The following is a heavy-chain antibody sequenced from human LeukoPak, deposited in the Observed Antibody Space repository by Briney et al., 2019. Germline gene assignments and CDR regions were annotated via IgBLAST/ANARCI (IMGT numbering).Heavy chain of an antibody. Sequence: SETLSLTCAVYGGSFSGYYWSWIRQPPGKGLEWIGEINHSGSTNYNPSLKSRVTISVDTSKNQFSLKLSSVTAADTAVYYCARDGGYYYDSSGYFYFDYWGQGTLVTVSS. D-gene: IGHD3-22*01. V-gene: IGHV4-34*01. CDR3: ARDGGYYYDSSGYFYFDY. J-gene: IGHJ4*02. CDR1: GGSFSGYY. CDR2: INHSGST.